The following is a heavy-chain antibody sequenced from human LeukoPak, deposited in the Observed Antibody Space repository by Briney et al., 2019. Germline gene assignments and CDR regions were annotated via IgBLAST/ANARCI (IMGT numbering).Heavy chain of an antibody. D-gene: IGHD3-22*01. Sequence: SETLSLTCTVSGGSISSYYWSWIRQPPGKGLEWIGYIYYSGSTNYNPSLKSRVTISVDTSKNQFSLKLSSVTAADTAVYYCARDDGGYYYDSSGYFAFDYWGQGTLVTVSS. J-gene: IGHJ4*02. V-gene: IGHV4-59*12. CDR1: GGSISSYY. CDR3: ARDDGGYYYDSSGYFAFDY. CDR2: IYYSGST.